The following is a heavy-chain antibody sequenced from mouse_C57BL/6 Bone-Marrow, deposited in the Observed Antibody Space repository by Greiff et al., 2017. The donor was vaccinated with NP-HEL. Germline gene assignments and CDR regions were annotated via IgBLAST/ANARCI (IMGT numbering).Heavy chain of an antibody. V-gene: IGHV2-2*01. CDR2: IWSGGST. J-gene: IGHJ4*01. CDR3: ARSYYGSNPYYCAMDY. Sequence: QVQLQQSGPGLVQPSQSLSITCTVSGFSLTSYGVHWVRQSPGKGLEWLGVIWSGGSTDYNAAFISRLSISKDNSKSQVFFKMNSLQADYTAIYYCARSYYGSNPYYCAMDYWGQGTSVTVSS. D-gene: IGHD1-1*01. CDR1: GFSLTSYG.